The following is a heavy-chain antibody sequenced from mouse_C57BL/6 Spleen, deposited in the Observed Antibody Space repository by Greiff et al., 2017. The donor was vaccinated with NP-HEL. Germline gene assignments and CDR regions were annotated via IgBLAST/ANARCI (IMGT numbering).Heavy chain of an antibody. V-gene: IGHV1-19*01. J-gene: IGHJ3*01. Sequence: EVQLQQSGPVLVKPGASVKMSCKASGYTFTDYYMNWVKQSHGKSLEWIGVINPYNGGTSYNQKFKGKATLTVDKSSSPAYMGLNSLTSEDSAVYYCASGNDYDRGFAYWGQGTLVTVSA. CDR2: INPYNGGT. D-gene: IGHD2-4*01. CDR3: ASGNDYDRGFAY. CDR1: GYTFTDYY.